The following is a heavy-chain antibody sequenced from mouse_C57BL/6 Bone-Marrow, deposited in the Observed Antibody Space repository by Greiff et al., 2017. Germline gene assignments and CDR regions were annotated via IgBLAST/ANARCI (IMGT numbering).Heavy chain of an antibody. CDR2: IDPEIGDT. Sequence: EVQGVESGAELVRPGASVKLSCTASGFNIKDDYIHWVKQRPEQGLEWIGWIDPEIGDTEYASKFQGKATITSDTSSNTAYLQLSSLTSEDTAVYYCSSFDGNYFDFWGQATPLTVAS. D-gene: IGHD2-3*01. CDR3: SSFDGNYFDF. V-gene: IGHV14-4*01. J-gene: IGHJ2*01. CDR1: GFNIKDDY.